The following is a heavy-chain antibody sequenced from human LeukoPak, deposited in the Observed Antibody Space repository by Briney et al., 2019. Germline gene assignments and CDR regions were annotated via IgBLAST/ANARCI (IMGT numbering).Heavy chain of an antibody. V-gene: IGHV1-46*01. D-gene: IGHD6-13*01. J-gene: IGHJ6*02. CDR2: INPSGGST. CDR1: GYTFTSYY. CDR3: ARSMGTIAAAPHYYYYGMDV. Sequence: GASVKVSCKASGYTFTSYYMHWVRQAPGQGLEWMGIINPSGGSTSYAQKFQGRVTMTRDTSTSTVYMELSSLRSEDTAVYYCARSMGTIAAAPHYYYYGMDVWGQGTTVTVSS.